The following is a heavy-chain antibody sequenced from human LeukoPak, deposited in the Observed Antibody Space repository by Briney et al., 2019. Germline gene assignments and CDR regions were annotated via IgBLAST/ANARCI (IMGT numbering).Heavy chain of an antibody. J-gene: IGHJ6*02. D-gene: IGHD5-18*01. CDR2: MNPNSGNT. CDR1: GYTFTSYD. V-gene: IGHV1-8*01. Sequence: ASVKVSCKASGYTFTSYDINWVRQATGQGLEWMGWMNPNSGNTGYAQKFQGRVTMTRNTSISTAYMELSRLRSDDTAVYYCARDNAAMVTYYGMDVWGQGTTVTVSS. CDR3: ARDNAAMVTYYGMDV.